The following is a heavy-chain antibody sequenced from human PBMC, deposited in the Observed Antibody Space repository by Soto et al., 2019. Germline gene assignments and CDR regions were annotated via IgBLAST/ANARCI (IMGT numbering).Heavy chain of an antibody. CDR3: ARGFTRFFASNYYYYGMDV. CDR2: IRSKAFGGTT. Sequence: GGSLRLSCTTSGFTFGDYAMNWVRQALGKGLEWVGFIRSKAFGGTTDYAASVKGKFTISRDDSNSIAYLQMNSLKTEDTAVYFCARGFTRFFASNYYYYGMDVWGQGTTVTVSS. J-gene: IGHJ6*02. CDR1: GFTFGDYA. V-gene: IGHV3-49*04. D-gene: IGHD3-3*01.